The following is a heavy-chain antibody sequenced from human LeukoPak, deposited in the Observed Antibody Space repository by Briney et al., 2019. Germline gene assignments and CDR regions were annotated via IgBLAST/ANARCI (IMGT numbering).Heavy chain of an antibody. D-gene: IGHD2-2*01. V-gene: IGHV1-18*01. CDR2: ISAYNGNT. CDR1: VYRFTSYG. Sequence: ASVKVSCKASVYRFTSYGITWVRQAPGQGLEWMGWISAYNGNTNYAQKLQGRVTMTADTSTSTAYMELRSLRSDDTAVYYCARDKGSSTSPPDWFDPWGQGTLVTVSS. CDR3: ARDKGSSTSPPDWFDP. J-gene: IGHJ5*02.